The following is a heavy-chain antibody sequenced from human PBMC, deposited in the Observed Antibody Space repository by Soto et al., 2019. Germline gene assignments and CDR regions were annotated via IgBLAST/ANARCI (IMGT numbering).Heavy chain of an antibody. D-gene: IGHD2-21*01. CDR3: ARDLDGIEYYFDY. J-gene: IGHJ4*02. V-gene: IGHV3-33*01. CDR1: GFTFSSYG. Sequence: QVQLVESGGGVVQPGRSLRLSCAASGFTFSSYGMHWVRQAPGKGLEWVAVIRYDGSNKYYADSVKGRFTISRDNSKNTLYLQMNSRGAEDTAVYYCARDLDGIEYYFDYWGQGTLVTVSS. CDR2: IRYDGSNK.